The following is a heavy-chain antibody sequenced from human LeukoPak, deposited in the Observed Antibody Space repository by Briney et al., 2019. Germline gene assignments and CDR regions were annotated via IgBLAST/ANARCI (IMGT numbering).Heavy chain of an antibody. CDR2: IYSSGST. V-gene: IGHV4-59*01. CDR3: ARGNSGYDYAFDI. D-gene: IGHD5-12*01. J-gene: IGHJ3*02. Sequence: SETLSLTCTASGGSISSYHWSWIRQPPGKGLQWIGFIYSSGSTNYSPSLKSRVTISLDTSKNQFSLRVSSVTSADTAVYYCARGNSGYDYAFDIWGQGTMVTVSS. CDR1: GGSISSYH.